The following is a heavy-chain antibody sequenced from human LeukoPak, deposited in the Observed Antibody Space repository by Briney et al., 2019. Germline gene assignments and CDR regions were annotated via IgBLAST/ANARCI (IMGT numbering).Heavy chain of an antibody. D-gene: IGHD3-10*01. Sequence: PSETLSLTCTVSGGSISSSSYYWGWIRQPPGKGLEWIGSIYYSGSTYYNPSLKSRVTISVDTSKNQFSLKLSSVTAADTAVYYCARVHYYGSGSYYTALECDFDYWGQGTLVTVSS. V-gene: IGHV4-39*07. CDR1: GGSISSSSYY. CDR3: ARVHYYGSGSYYTALECDFDY. CDR2: IYYSGST. J-gene: IGHJ4*02.